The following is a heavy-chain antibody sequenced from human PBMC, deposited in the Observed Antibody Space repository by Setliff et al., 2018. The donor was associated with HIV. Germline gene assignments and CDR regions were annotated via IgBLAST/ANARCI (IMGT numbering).Heavy chain of an antibody. Sequence: GGSLRLSCAASGFIFSSYEMNWVRQAPGKGLEWISYISSSGNSIYYAESVKGRFTISRDNAKNSLSLQMNSLRAEDTAVYYCARGEPTILVVPAAFFDYWGQGTLVTVSS. V-gene: IGHV3-48*03. CDR3: ARGEPTILVVPAAFFDY. CDR2: ISSSGNSI. J-gene: IGHJ4*02. CDR1: GFIFSSYE. D-gene: IGHD2-2*01.